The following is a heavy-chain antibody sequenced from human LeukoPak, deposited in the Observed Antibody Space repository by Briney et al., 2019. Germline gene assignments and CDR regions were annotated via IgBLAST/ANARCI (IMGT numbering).Heavy chain of an antibody. D-gene: IGHD3-22*01. CDR1: GFTFSSYE. CDR2: ISSSGSTI. J-gene: IGHJ3*02. Sequence: GGSLRLSCAASGFTFSSYEMNWVRQAPGKGLEWVSYISSSGSTIYYADSVKGRFTISRDNAKNSLYLQMNSLRAEDTAVYYCARDLTMMSAFDIWGQGTMVTVSS. CDR3: ARDLTMMSAFDI. V-gene: IGHV3-48*03.